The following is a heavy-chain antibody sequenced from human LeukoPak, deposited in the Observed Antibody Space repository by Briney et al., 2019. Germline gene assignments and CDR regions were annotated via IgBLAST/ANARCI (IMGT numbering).Heavy chain of an antibody. Sequence: GGSLRLSRAASGFTFSSYWMSWVRQAPGKGLEWVANIKQDGSEKYYVGSVKGRFTISRDNAKNSLYLQMNSLRAEDTAVYYCARDIVVVPAAIYYFDYWGQGTLVTVSS. D-gene: IGHD2-2*02. V-gene: IGHV3-7*03. CDR1: GFTFSSYW. J-gene: IGHJ4*02. CDR2: IKQDGSEK. CDR3: ARDIVVVPAAIYYFDY.